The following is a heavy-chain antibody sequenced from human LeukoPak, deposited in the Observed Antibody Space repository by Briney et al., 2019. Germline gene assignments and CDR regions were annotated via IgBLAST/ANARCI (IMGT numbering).Heavy chain of an antibody. CDR2: IYTSGST. D-gene: IGHD6-13*01. CDR3: AREIAAAGAFDP. CDR1: GGSISSYY. V-gene: IGHV4-4*07. Sequence: SETLSLTCTVSGGSISSYYWSWIRQPAGKGLEWIGRIYTSGSTNYNPSLKSRVTISVDTSKNQFSLKPSSVTAADTAVYYCAREIAAAGAFDPWAREPWSPSPQ. J-gene: IGHJ5*02.